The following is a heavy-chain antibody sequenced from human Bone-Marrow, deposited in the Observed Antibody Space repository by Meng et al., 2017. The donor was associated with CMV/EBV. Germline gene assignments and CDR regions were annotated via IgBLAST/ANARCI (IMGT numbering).Heavy chain of an antibody. CDR3: ARDLRGIFGVVITPSYYYYGMDV. V-gene: IGHV3-21*01. Sequence: GESLKISCAASGFTFSSYSMNWVRQAPGKGLEWVSSISSSSSYIYYADSVKGRVTISRDNAKNSLYLQRNSLRAEDTAVYYCARDLRGIFGVVITPSYYYYGMDVWGQGNTVNVAS. J-gene: IGHJ6*02. CDR1: GFTFSSYS. D-gene: IGHD3-3*01. CDR2: ISSSSSYI.